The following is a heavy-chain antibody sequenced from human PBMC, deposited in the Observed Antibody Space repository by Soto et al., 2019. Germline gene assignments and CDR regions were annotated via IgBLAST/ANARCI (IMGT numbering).Heavy chain of an antibody. CDR1: GFTFSSYA. V-gene: IGHV3-23*01. D-gene: IGHD3-10*01. Sequence: GGSLRLSCAASGFTFSSYAMSWVRQAPGKGLEWVSAISGSGGSTYYADSVKGRFTISRDNSKNTLYLQMNSLRAEDTAVYYCAKDGGLLWFGELFREPLYYFDYWGQGTLV. J-gene: IGHJ4*02. CDR3: AKDGGLLWFGELFREPLYYFDY. CDR2: ISGSGGST.